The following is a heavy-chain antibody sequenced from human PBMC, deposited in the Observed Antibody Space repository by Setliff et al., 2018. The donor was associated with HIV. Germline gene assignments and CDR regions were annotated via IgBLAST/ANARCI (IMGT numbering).Heavy chain of an antibody. V-gene: IGHV3-11*06. CDR3: ASARIPTGGTSTSLDF. J-gene: IGHJ4*02. CDR1: GFTFSDYY. D-gene: IGHD1-1*01. Sequence: PGGSLRLSCAASGFTFSDYYMSWIRQAPGKGLEWVSYISSSSSSYIYYADPVRGRFTISRDNSKNTVFLQLNALRREDTAVYYCASARIPTGGTSTSLDFWGQGALVTVSS. CDR2: ISSSSSSYI.